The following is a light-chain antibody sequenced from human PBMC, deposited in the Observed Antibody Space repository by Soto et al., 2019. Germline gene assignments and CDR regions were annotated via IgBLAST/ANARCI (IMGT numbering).Light chain of an antibody. J-gene: IGKJ4*01. V-gene: IGKV1-33*01. Sequence: DVQLTQSPSTLPASVGDRVAITCQATQNIFNYLNWFQQRPGKAPQLLISDASHLEPGVPSRFSGQRSGTDVTIIINDLQPEDVATYFCQQYEDLPLTFGGGTRVEV. CDR3: QQYEDLPLT. CDR1: QNIFNY. CDR2: DAS.